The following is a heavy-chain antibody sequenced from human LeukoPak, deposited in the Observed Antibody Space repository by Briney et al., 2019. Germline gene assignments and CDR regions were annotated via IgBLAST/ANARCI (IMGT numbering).Heavy chain of an antibody. V-gene: IGHV3-74*01. CDR1: GFTFSAYW. Sequence: GSLRLSCAASGFTFSAYWMHWVRQVPGKGLVWVSRINNDGTATFFAESVKGRFTISRDNAKNTLYLQMNSLRAEDTAVYYRARDWYHAIDYWGQGTLVTVSS. D-gene: IGHD2-2*01. CDR2: INNDGTAT. CDR3: ARDWYHAIDY. J-gene: IGHJ4*02.